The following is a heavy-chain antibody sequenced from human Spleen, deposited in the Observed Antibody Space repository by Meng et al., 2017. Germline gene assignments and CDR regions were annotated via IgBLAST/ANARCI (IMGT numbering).Heavy chain of an antibody. V-gene: IGHV4-34*01. Sequence: QVPVQQWGGGLLKPSETLSLPCVVSGGSFSDYYWSWIRQPPGKGLEWIGEINHSGSTNYNPSLESRATISVDTSQNNLSLKLSSVTAADSAVYYCARGPTTMAHDFDYWGQGTLVTVSS. D-gene: IGHD4-11*01. CDR3: ARGPTTMAHDFDY. CDR2: INHSGST. CDR1: GGSFSDYY. J-gene: IGHJ4*02.